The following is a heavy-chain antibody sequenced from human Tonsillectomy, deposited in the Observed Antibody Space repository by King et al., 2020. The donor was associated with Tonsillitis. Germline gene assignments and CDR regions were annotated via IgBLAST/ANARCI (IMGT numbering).Heavy chain of an antibody. CDR2: INTNTGNP. CDR1: GYTFTSYA. V-gene: IGHV7-4-1*02. J-gene: IGHJ4*02. D-gene: IGHD3-9*01. CDR3: ASTPAFYYDITPPNADY. Sequence: QLVQSGSELKKPGASVKVSCKASGYTFTSYAMNWVRQAPGQGLEWMGWINTNTGNPTYAQGFTGRFVFSLDTSVSTAYLQITSLKAGDTAVYYCASTPAFYYDITPPNADYGGQGTLVTVSA.